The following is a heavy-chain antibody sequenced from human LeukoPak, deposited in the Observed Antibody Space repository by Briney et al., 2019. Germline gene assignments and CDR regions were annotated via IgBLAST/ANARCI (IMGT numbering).Heavy chain of an antibody. CDR1: RFTFSDYY. J-gene: IGHJ6*02. D-gene: IGHD3-3*01. CDR2: ISSSGSTI. CDR3: ARGVTIFGEQTFYGMDV. Sequence: GGSLRLSCAASRFTFSDYYMSWIRQAPGKGLEWVSYISSSGSTIYYADSVKGRFTISRDNAKNSLYLQMNSLRAEDTAVYYCARGVTIFGEQTFYGMDVWGQGTTVTVSS. V-gene: IGHV3-11*01.